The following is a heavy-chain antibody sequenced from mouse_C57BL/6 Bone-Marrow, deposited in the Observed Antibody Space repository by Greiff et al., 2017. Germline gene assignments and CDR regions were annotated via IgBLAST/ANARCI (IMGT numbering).Heavy chain of an antibody. CDR3: ARSGYYGNYKRANWYFDV. Sequence: VQLQQSGAELVRPGASVKLSCKASGYTFTDYYINWVKQRPGQGLEWIARIYPGSGNTYYNEKFKGKATLTAEKSSSTAYMQLSSLTSEDSAVYFCARSGYYGNYKRANWYFDVWGTGTTVTVSS. D-gene: IGHD2-1*01. V-gene: IGHV1-76*01. CDR1: GYTFTDYY. CDR2: IYPGSGNT. J-gene: IGHJ1*03.